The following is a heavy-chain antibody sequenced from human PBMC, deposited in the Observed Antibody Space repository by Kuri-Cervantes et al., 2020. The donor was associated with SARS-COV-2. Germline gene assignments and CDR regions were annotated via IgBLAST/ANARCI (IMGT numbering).Heavy chain of an antibody. J-gene: IGHJ3*02. Sequence: ASVKVSCKAYGYNFTGYFIHWVRQAPGQRLDWLGWINPNNGDTVYAQKFQGRVTMSRDTSITTVFLDLSSLRSEDTAVYYCARGNTADAFDIWGQGTMVTVSS. D-gene: IGHD5-18*01. CDR2: INPNNGDT. CDR1: GYNFTGYF. V-gene: IGHV1-2*02. CDR3: ARGNTADAFDI.